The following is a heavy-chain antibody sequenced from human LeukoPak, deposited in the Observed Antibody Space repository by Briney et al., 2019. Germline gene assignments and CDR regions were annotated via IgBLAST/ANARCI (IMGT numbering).Heavy chain of an antibody. CDR2: ITGSGDIT. J-gene: IGHJ4*02. Sequence: PGASLRLSCAASGFTFRNYAMSWVRQAPGKGLEWVSAITGSGDITYYADSVKGRSTVSRDNSKNTLYVEMNTLRADDTAVYYCAKWGDYDILTGYYVSDFWGQGTLVTVSS. CDR1: GFTFRNYA. V-gene: IGHV3-23*01. CDR3: AKWGDYDILTGYYVSDF. D-gene: IGHD3-9*01.